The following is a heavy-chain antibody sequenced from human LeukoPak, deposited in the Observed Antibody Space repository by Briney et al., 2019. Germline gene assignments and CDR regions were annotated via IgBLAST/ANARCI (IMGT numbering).Heavy chain of an antibody. J-gene: IGHJ4*02. CDR2: IYYSGST. CDR1: GGSISSGGYY. V-gene: IGHV4-31*03. D-gene: IGHD6-19*01. CDR3: AGSSGWYFRSFDY. Sequence: NPSETLSLTCTVSGGSISSGGYYWSWIRQHPGKGLEWIGYIYYSGSTYYNPSLKSRVTISVDTSKNQFSLKLSSVTAADTAVYYCAGSSGWYFRSFDYWGQGTLVTVPS.